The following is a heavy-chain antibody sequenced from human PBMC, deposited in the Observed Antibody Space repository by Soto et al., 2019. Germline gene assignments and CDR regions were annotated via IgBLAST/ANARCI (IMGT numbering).Heavy chain of an antibody. CDR1: RFTFSSYN. CDR2: ISSSSSYI. J-gene: IGHJ6*02. D-gene: IGHD6-19*01. Sequence: GGSLRLSCAASRFTFSSYNMNWVRQAPGKGLEWVSSISSSSSYIYYADSVKGRFTISRDNAKNSLYLQMSSLRAEDTAVYYCARVAVAGNPRDNYYYYYGMDVWGQGTTVTVSS. V-gene: IGHV3-21*01. CDR3: ARVAVAGNPRDNYYYYYGMDV.